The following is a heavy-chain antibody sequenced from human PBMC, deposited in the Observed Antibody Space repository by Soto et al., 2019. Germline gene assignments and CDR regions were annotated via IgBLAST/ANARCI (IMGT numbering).Heavy chain of an antibody. CDR2: LYWDDDE. V-gene: IGHV2-5*02. CDR1: GFSLSTRGVG. CDR3: AHRPRGYSYDFDY. Sequence: QITLKESGPTLVKPTQTLTLTCTFSGFSLSTRGVGVGWIRQPPGKALEWLALLYWDDDEGYSPSLKSRLTISKETSKNQVVLTVTNMDPVDTATYYCAHRPRGYSYDFDYGGQGTLVTVSS. J-gene: IGHJ4*02. D-gene: IGHD5-18*01.